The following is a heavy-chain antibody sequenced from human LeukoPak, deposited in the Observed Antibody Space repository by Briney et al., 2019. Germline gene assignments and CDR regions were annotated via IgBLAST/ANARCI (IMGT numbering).Heavy chain of an antibody. J-gene: IGHJ4*02. D-gene: IGHD6-19*01. Sequence: GRSLRLSCAASGFTFSSYGMHWVRQAPGKGLEWVSAISGGGLNTYYADSVKGRFTISRDNSKNTLYLQMNSLRAEDTAVYYCAKAPAGPYIYFDYWGQGTLDTVSS. CDR2: ISGGGLNT. CDR3: AKAPAGPYIYFDY. CDR1: GFTFSSYG. V-gene: IGHV3-23*01.